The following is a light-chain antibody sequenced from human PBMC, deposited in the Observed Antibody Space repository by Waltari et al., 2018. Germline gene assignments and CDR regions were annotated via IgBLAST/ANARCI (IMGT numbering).Light chain of an antibody. CDR3: CSYAGSITFWV. Sequence: QSALTQPRPVSGSPGQSVTISCTGTSHDVGGYNYVSWYQHPPGKAPKLIIYDVTKRPSGVPDRFSASKSDNTASLTISGLQAEDEADYYCCSYAGSITFWVFGGGTKLTVL. V-gene: IGLV2-11*01. CDR1: SHDVGGYNY. CDR2: DVT. J-gene: IGLJ3*02.